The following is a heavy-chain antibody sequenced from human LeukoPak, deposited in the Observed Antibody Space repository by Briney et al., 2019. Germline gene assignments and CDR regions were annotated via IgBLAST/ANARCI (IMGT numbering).Heavy chain of an antibody. CDR2: ISGSGGST. CDR1: GFTFSSYA. CDR3: AKGVHMVRGVISPWFDP. J-gene: IGHJ5*02. D-gene: IGHD3-10*01. Sequence: GGSLRLPCAASGFTFSSYAMSWVRQAPGKGLEWVSAISGSGGSTYYADSVKGRFTISRDNSKNTLYLQMNSLRAEDTAVYYCAKGVHMVRGVISPWFDPWGQGTLVTVSS. V-gene: IGHV3-23*01.